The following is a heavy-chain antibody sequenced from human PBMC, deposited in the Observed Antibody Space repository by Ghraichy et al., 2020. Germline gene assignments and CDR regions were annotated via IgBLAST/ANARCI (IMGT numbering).Heavy chain of an antibody. D-gene: IGHD3-16*01. CDR2: INHSGST. Sequence: LSLNCAVYGGSFSGYYWSWIRQPPGKGLEWIGEINHSGSTNYNPSLKSRVTISVDTSKNQFSLKLSSVTAADTAVYYCAREGGQGYYYYGMDVWGQGTTVTVSS. CDR3: AREGGQGYYYYGMDV. V-gene: IGHV4-34*01. CDR1: GGSFSGYY. J-gene: IGHJ6*02.